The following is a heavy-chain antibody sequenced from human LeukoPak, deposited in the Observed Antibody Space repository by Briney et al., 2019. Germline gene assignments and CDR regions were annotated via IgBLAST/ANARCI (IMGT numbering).Heavy chain of an antibody. Sequence: ASVKVSCKASGYTFTGYYMHWVRQAPGQGLEGMGWINPNSGGTNYAQKFQGRVTMTRDTSISTAYMELSRLRSDDTAVYYCARDKGLANYYYYGMDVWGQGTTVTVSS. J-gene: IGHJ6*02. D-gene: IGHD3/OR15-3a*01. CDR3: ARDKGLANYYYYGMDV. CDR2: INPNSGGT. V-gene: IGHV1-2*02. CDR1: GYTFTGYY.